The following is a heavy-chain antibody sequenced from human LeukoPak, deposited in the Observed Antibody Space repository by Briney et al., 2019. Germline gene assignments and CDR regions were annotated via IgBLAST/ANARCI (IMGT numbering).Heavy chain of an antibody. V-gene: IGHV4-38-2*02. Sequence: PSETLSLTCTVSGYSISSGYYWGWIRQPPGKGLEWIGSIYHSGSTYYNPSLKSRVTISVDTSKNQFSLKLSSVTAADTAVYYCARGGEEWLRPDYWGQGTLVTVSS. D-gene: IGHD5-12*01. J-gene: IGHJ4*02. CDR3: ARGGEEWLRPDY. CDR1: GYSISSGYY. CDR2: IYHSGST.